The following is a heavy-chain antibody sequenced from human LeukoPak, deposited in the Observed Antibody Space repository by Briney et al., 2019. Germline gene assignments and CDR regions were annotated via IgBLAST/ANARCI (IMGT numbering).Heavy chain of an antibody. D-gene: IGHD2-15*01. J-gene: IGHJ4*02. CDR2: IIPNFGTP. Sequence: SVKVSCKASGGTFSSYTISWVRQAPGQGLEWMGGIIPNFGTPNYAQKFQGRVTITADKSTSTAYMELSSLRSDDTAVYYCARLGYCSGGSCYVPDYWGQGTLVTVSS. V-gene: IGHV1-69*06. CDR1: GGTFSSYT. CDR3: ARLGYCSGGSCYVPDY.